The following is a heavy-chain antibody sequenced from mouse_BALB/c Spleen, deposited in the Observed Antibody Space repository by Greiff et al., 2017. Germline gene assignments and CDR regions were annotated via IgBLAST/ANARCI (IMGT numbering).Heavy chain of an antibody. CDR2: ISSGGSYT. CDR1: GFTFSSYA. V-gene: IGHV5-9-4*01. CDR3: AKEEATMTTWFAY. Sequence: DVKLVESGGGLVKPGGSLKLSCAASGFTFSSYAMSWVRQSPEKRLEWVAEISSGGSYTYYPDTVTGRFTISRDNAKNTLYLEMSSLRSEDTAMYYCAKEEATMTTWFAYWGQGTLVTVSA. D-gene: IGHD2-4*01. J-gene: IGHJ3*01.